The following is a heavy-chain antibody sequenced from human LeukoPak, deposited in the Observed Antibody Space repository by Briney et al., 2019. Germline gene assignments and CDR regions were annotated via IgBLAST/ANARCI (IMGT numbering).Heavy chain of an antibody. J-gene: IGHJ4*02. CDR1: GFTFSSYG. D-gene: IGHD6-13*01. CDR2: IWYDGSNK. V-gene: IGHV3-33*06. Sequence: GRSLRLSCAASGFTFSSYGMHWVRQAPGKGLEWVAVIWYDGSNKYYAASVKGRFTISRDNSKNTLYLQMNSLRAEDKAVYYCAKDKNFDSSRWYDYWGQGTLVTVSS. CDR3: AKDKNFDSSRWYDY.